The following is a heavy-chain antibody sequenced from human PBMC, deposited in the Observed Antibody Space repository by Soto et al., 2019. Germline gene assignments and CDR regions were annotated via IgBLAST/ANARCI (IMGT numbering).Heavy chain of an antibody. CDR3: ARDKVVVPAARPGAFDI. V-gene: IGHV4-38-2*02. J-gene: IGHJ3*02. D-gene: IGHD2-2*01. Sequence: SETLSLTCAVSGYSISSGYYCGCIRQPPGKGLEWIGSIYHSGSTYYNPSLKSRVTISVDTSKNQFSLKLSSVTAADTAVYYCARDKVVVPAARPGAFDIWGQGTMVTVSS. CDR1: GYSISSGYY. CDR2: IYHSGST.